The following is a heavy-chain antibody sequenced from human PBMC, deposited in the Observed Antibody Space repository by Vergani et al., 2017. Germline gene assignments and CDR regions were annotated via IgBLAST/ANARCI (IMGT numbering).Heavy chain of an antibody. CDR2: IQFDGSNQ. Sequence: QVQLVESGGGVVQRGGSLRLSCATSGFTLSNYDMQWIRQGPGKGLELVAFIQFDGSNQYYADSVKGRFTLSRDFSKTTLYLQMNSLRTDDTATYYCAKHFRGWGIDYWGQGTQVIVSS. J-gene: IGHJ4*02. V-gene: IGHV3-30*02. CDR3: AKHFRGWGIDY. D-gene: IGHD3-16*01. CDR1: GFTLSNYD.